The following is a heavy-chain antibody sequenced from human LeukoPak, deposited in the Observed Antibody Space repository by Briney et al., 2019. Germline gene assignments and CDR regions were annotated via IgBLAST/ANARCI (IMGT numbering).Heavy chain of an antibody. Sequence: GGSLRLSCAASGFTFSDNYMTWIRQAPGKGLEWVSYMSRIGTIIYYADSVKGRFTISRDNAKNSLYLQMNSLRADDTAVYYCARDRIAVAGTGSEYGMDVWGQGTTVTVSS. CDR2: MSRIGTII. CDR3: ARDRIAVAGTGSEYGMDV. CDR1: GFTFSDNY. V-gene: IGHV3-11*04. J-gene: IGHJ6*02. D-gene: IGHD6-19*01.